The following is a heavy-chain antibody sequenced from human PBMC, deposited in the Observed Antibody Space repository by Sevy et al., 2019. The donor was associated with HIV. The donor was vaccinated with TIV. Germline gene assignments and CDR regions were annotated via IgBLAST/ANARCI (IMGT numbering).Heavy chain of an antibody. J-gene: IGHJ4*02. Sequence: GGSLRLSCAASRFTFRSYAMQWVRQAPGKGLEWVAVVGYDGSDKYYADSVKGRFTISKDSCKNTLYLQMNSLRAEDTAVYYCARDVKRGNVDCADYWGQGTLVTVSS. CDR3: ARDVKRGNVDCADY. CDR2: VGYDGSDK. D-gene: IGHD2-21*02. V-gene: IGHV3-30-3*01. CDR1: RFTFRSYA.